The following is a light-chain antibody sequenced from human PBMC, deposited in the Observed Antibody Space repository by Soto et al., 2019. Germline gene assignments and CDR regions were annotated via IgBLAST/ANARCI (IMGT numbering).Light chain of an antibody. Sequence: QSALTQSPSASGSPGQSVTISCTGTSSDVGNYKYVSWYQQHPGKAPKLMIYEVSKRPSGVPDRFSGSKSGNTASLTVSGLQSEYEADSYCSSYAGSNNGVFGGGTKLTVL. CDR3: SSYAGSNNGV. CDR2: EVS. V-gene: IGLV2-8*01. J-gene: IGLJ3*02. CDR1: SSDVGNYKY.